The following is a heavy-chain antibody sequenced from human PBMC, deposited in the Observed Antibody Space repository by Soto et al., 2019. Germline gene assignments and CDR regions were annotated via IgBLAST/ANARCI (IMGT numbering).Heavy chain of an antibody. D-gene: IGHD3-3*01. J-gene: IGHJ6*02. V-gene: IGHV1-3*01. CDR2: INAGNGNT. CDR3: AREESTIFGVVIPLYYYYGMDV. Sequence: ASVNVSCKASGYAFTSYAMHWVRQAPGQRLEWMGWINAGNGNTKYSQKFQGRVTITRDTSASAAYMELSSLRSEDTAVYYCAREESTIFGVVIPLYYYYGMDVWGQGTTVTVSS. CDR1: GYAFTSYA.